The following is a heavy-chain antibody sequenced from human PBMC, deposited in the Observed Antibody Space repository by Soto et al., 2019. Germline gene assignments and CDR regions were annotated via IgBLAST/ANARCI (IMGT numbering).Heavy chain of an antibody. J-gene: IGHJ6*02. V-gene: IGHV2-5*02. CDR1: GFSLSTTGVG. D-gene: IGHD6-6*01. CDR2: IYWDDDK. Sequence: QITLKESGPTLVNPTQTLTLTCSFSGFSLSTTGVGVGWIRQAPGRAPEWLALIYWDDDKRYSPSLSSRLTITKDTSKNQVVLTMTNMDPVDTGTYYCAHRRPYSSSSGMDVWGQGTTVTVSS. CDR3: AHRRPYSSSSGMDV.